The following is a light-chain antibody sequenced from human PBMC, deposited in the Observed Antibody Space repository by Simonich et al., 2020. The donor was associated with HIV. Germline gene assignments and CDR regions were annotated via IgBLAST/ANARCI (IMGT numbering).Light chain of an antibody. J-gene: IGKJ3*01. CDR3: QQYNNWPSPFT. Sequence: EILMTQSPATLSVSPGERATLSCRTSQRVASNLAWYQQKPGQAPRLLIYGASSRATGIPARFSGSGFGTEFTLTISSMQSEDFAVYYCQQYNNWPSPFTFGPGTKVDIK. CDR2: GAS. V-gene: IGKV3-15*01. CDR1: QRVASN.